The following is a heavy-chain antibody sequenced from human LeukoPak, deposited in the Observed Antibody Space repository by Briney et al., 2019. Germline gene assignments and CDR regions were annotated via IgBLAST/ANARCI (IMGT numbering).Heavy chain of an antibody. CDR3: ARLPAYCSSTSCYYDY. V-gene: IGHV3-23*01. J-gene: IGHJ4*02. Sequence: PGGSLGLSCAASGFTFSSYAMSWVRQAPGKGLEWVSAISGSGGSAYYADSVKGRFTISRDNAKNSLFLQMNSLRAEDTAVYYCARLPAYCSSTSCYYDYWGQGTLVTVSS. CDR2: ISGSGGSA. CDR1: GFTFSSYA. D-gene: IGHD2-2*01.